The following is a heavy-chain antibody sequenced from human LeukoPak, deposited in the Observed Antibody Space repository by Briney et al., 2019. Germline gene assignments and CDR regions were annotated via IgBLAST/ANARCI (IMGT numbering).Heavy chain of an antibody. J-gene: IGHJ4*02. CDR2: IKQDGRQT. Sequence: PGGSLRLSCVGYGLGLRNYWMTWVRQAPGKGLECVANIKQDGRQTYYADSVKGRFTISRDNAKNSLYLQMNSLRAEDTAVYYCARDDIYGDYSDYWGQGTLVTVSS. CDR3: ARDDIYGDYSDY. V-gene: IGHV3-7*01. CDR1: GLGLRNYW. D-gene: IGHD4-17*01.